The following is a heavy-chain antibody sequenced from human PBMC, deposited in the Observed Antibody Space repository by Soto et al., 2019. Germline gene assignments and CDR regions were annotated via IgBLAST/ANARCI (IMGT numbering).Heavy chain of an antibody. J-gene: IGHJ4*02. CDR2: IYYSGST. D-gene: IGHD3-22*01. Sequence: QLQLQESGPGLVKPSETLSLTCTVSGGSISSSSYYWGWIRQPPGKGLEWIGSIYYSGSTYYNPSLKSRVTISVDTSKNQFSLKLSSVTAADTAVYYCARPANYDDSSAPENYFDYWGQGTLVTVSS. V-gene: IGHV4-39*01. CDR3: ARPANYDDSSAPENYFDY. CDR1: GGSISSSSYY.